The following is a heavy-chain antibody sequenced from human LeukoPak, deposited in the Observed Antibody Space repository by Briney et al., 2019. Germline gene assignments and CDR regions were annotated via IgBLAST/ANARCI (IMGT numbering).Heavy chain of an antibody. CDR1: GFTFSTNA. D-gene: IGHD1-26*01. Sequence: GGSLRLSCLTSGFTFSTNAMSWVRQAPGKGLEWISGISGSGASTYYADSVTGRFTISRDNSRNTLYLQMNSLRGDDTAVYYCAKDVGKWESLHFFDYWGQGTWSPSPQ. CDR3: AKDVGKWESLHFFDY. CDR2: ISGSGAST. J-gene: IGHJ4*02. V-gene: IGHV3-23*01.